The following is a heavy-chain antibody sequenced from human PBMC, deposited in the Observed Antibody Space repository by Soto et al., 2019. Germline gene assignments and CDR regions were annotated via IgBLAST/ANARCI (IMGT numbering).Heavy chain of an antibody. V-gene: IGHV4-34*01. CDR3: ARVPFWKGYYYGSGRPNWFDP. CDR2: INHSGST. D-gene: IGHD3-10*01. Sequence: SSETLSLTCAVYGGAFSGYYWSWIRQPPGEGLERIGEINHSGSTKYNPSPKSRVTISVDTSKNQFSLKLSSVTAADTAVYYCARVPFWKGYYYGSGRPNWFDPWGQGTLVTVSS. CDR1: GGAFSGYY. J-gene: IGHJ5*02.